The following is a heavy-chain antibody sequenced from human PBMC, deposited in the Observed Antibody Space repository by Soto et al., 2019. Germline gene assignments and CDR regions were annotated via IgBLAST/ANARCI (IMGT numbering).Heavy chain of an antibody. CDR2: IIPIFGTA. J-gene: IGHJ4*02. Sequence: QVQLVQSGAEVKKPGSSVKVSCKASGGTFSSYAISWVRQAPGQGLEWMGGIIPIFGTANYAQKFQGRVTMXAXXSTSTAYMELSSLRSEDTAVYYCARVIGSGSYPDYWGQGTLVTVSS. V-gene: IGHV1-69*12. D-gene: IGHD1-26*01. CDR1: GGTFSSYA. CDR3: ARVIGSGSYPDY.